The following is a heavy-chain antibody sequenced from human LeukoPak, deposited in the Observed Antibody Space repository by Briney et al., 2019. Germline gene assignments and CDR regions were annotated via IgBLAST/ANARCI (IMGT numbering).Heavy chain of an antibody. J-gene: IGHJ6*04. CDR1: GGSISTYY. V-gene: IGHV4-59*01. Sequence: SETLSLTCTVSGGSISTYYWNWIRQPPGRGLEWIGYIYYTGSTNYNPSLKSRVTISLDTSKNQSSLRLTSVTAADTAVYYCARQVRPDVWGKGTTVTVSS. CDR2: IYYTGST. CDR3: ARQVRPDV.